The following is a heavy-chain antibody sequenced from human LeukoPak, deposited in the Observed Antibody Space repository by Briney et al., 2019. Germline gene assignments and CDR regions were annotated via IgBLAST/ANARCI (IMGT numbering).Heavy chain of an antibody. CDR2: IYPGDSDT. CDR3: ARQQQLSQLDY. CDR1: GYTFTTYW. V-gene: IGHV5-51*01. D-gene: IGHD6-13*01. Sequence: GESLKISCKGSGYTFTTYWIGWGRQMPGKGLEWMGIIYPGDSDTRYSPSFQGQVTISADKSISTAYLQWSSLKASDTAMYYCARQQQLSQLDYWGQGTLVTVSS. J-gene: IGHJ4*02.